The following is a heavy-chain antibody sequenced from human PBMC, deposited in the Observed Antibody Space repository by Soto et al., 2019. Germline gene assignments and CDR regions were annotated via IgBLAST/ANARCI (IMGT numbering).Heavy chain of an antibody. Sequence: ASVKVSCKASGYTFTSYAMHWVRQAPGQRLEWMGWINAGNGNTKYSQKFQGRVTITRDTSASTAYMELSSLRSEDTAVYYCARGLNGYLHYFDYCGQGTLVTVSS. CDR1: GYTFTSYA. V-gene: IGHV1-3*01. D-gene: IGHD5-18*01. J-gene: IGHJ4*02. CDR2: INAGNGNT. CDR3: ARGLNGYLHYFDY.